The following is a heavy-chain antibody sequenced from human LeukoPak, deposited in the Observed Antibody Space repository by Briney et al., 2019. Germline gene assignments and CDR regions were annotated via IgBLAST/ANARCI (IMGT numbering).Heavy chain of an antibody. V-gene: IGHV4-39*07. CDR3: AREGSTLLDAFDI. CDR1: GGSISTSNYY. J-gene: IGHJ3*02. CDR2: IFYSGRT. D-gene: IGHD3-3*02. Sequence: SETLSLTCTVSGGSISTSNYYSGWIHQPPGRGLDWFGNIFYSGRTYYCPSLKGRVTISLDTSRNQFSLKLSSVTAADTAVYYCAREGSTLLDAFDIWGQGTMVTVSS.